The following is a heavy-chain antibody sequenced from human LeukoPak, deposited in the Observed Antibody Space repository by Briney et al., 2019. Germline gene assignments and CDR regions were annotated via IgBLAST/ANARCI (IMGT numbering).Heavy chain of an antibody. J-gene: IGHJ6*03. V-gene: IGHV1-69*05. CDR1: GGTFSSYA. D-gene: IGHD4-17*01. CDR2: IIPIFGTA. CDR3: ARGTVSIYYYYYMDV. Sequence: ASVKVSCRASGGTFSSYAISWVRQAPGQGLEWMGGIIPIFGTANYAQKFQGRVTITTDESTSTAYMELSSLRSEDTAVYYCARGTVSIYYYYYMDVWGKGTTVTVSS.